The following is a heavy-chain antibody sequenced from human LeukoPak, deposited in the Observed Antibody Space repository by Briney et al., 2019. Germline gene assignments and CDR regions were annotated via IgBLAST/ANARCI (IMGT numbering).Heavy chain of an antibody. CDR2: IRSKAYGGTT. Sequence: GGSLRLSCTASGFTFGVYAMSWVRQAPGKGLEWVGFIRSKAYGGTTEYAASVKGRFTISRDDSKSIAYLQTNSLKTEDTAVYYCTRGGIVGATSIWGQGTMVTVSS. CDR1: GFTFGVYA. V-gene: IGHV3-49*04. CDR3: TRGGIVGATSI. J-gene: IGHJ3*02. D-gene: IGHD1-26*01.